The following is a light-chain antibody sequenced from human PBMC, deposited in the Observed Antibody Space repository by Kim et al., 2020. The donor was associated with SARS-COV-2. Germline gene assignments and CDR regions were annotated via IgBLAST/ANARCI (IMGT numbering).Light chain of an antibody. CDR2: GNN. V-gene: IGLV1-40*01. CDR1: SSNIGAGYD. J-gene: IGLJ3*02. CDR3: QSYESTLSGSRV. Sequence: QSVLTQPSSVSGAPGQRVTIFCTGGSSNIGAGYDVHWYQQLPGKAPRLLIFGNNNRPSGIPDRFSASKSATSASLAITGLQAEDEADYYCQSYESTLSGSRVFGGGTQLTVL.